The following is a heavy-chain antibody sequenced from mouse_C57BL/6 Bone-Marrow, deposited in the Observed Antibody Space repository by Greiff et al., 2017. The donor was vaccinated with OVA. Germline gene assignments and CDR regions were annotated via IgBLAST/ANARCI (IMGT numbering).Heavy chain of an antibody. V-gene: IGHV1-53*01. CDR2: INPSNGGT. CDR3: ARLGYYGSSYVDAMGY. Sequence: QVQLQQSGTELVKPGASVKLSCKASGYTFTSYWMHWVKQRPGQGLEWIGNINPSNGGTNYNEKFKSKATLTVDKSSSTAYMQLSSLTSEDSAVYYCARLGYYGSSYVDAMGYWGQGTSVTVSS. D-gene: IGHD1-1*01. CDR1: GYTFTSYW. J-gene: IGHJ4*01.